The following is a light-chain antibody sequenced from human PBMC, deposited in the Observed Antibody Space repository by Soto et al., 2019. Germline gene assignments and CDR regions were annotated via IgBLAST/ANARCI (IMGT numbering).Light chain of an antibody. J-gene: IGLJ1*01. V-gene: IGLV2-14*03. Sequence: QSALTQPASVSGSPGQSITISCTGTSSDVGGYDYVSWYQQHPGKAPKLMIYHVSNRLSGVSNRFSGSKSGNTASLTISGLLAEDEADYYCSSYTTNSTRVFGTGTKVTVL. CDR1: SSDVGGYDY. CDR2: HVS. CDR3: SSYTTNSTRV.